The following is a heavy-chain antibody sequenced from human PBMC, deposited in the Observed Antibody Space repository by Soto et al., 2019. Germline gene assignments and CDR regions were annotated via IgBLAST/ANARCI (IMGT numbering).Heavy chain of an antibody. J-gene: IGHJ5*02. CDR2: IDYTGTT. V-gene: IGHV4-31*03. CDR3: ARNTGFYGGYNGFDP. Sequence: QVQLQESGPGLLKPSQTLSLTCTVSVGSISGAAYYWSWIRHLPGKGLEWIGYIDYTGTTYYRPSRESRGTISLDTSKNQFSLKQTSVTAADTAEYYCARNTGFYGGYNGFDPWGKGTLVTVSS. CDR1: VGSISGAAYY. D-gene: IGHD3-16*01.